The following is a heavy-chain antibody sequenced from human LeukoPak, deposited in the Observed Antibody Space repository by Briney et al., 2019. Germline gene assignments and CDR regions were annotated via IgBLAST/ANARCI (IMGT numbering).Heavy chain of an antibody. D-gene: IGHD5-24*01. CDR3: ARIRDGYNDAYDI. CDR2: INPGGGNT. Sequence: ASVKVSCKASGYTFTYFYIHWVRQAPGQGLEWMGLINPGGGNTNYAQNFQGRVTMTRDTSASTVYMELSSLRSEDTAIYYCARIRDGYNDAYDIWGQGTVVTVPS. V-gene: IGHV1-46*01. CDR1: GYTFTYFY. J-gene: IGHJ3*02.